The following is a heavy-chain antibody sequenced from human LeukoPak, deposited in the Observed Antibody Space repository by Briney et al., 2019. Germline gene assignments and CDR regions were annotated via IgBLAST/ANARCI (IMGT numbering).Heavy chain of an antibody. CDR1: GFTFSSYS. CDR3: AKARASIRSYFDY. CDR2: ISSSDTYI. Sequence: GGSLRLSCAASGFTFSSYSMNWVRQAPGKGLEWVSSISSSDTYIYHADSVKGRFTISRDNAKNSLYLQMNSLRAEDTAVYYCAKARASIRSYFDYWGQGTLVTVSS. J-gene: IGHJ4*02. V-gene: IGHV3-21*01. D-gene: IGHD4-11*01.